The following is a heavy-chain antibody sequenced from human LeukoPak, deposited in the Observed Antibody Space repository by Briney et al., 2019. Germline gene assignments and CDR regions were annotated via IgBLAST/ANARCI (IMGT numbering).Heavy chain of an antibody. Sequence: ASVKVSCNISGYTLTDFSMHWVRPAPGKGLEWMGGFNREDDEPIYAPHFRGRVTVTEDTSTDTAYMELSSLRSEDTAVYYCATLDSYYDNSGRPLIPDWGQGTLVTVSS. CDR3: ATLDSYYDNSGRPLIPD. CDR1: GYTLTDFS. V-gene: IGHV1-24*01. CDR2: FNREDDEP. J-gene: IGHJ4*02. D-gene: IGHD3-22*01.